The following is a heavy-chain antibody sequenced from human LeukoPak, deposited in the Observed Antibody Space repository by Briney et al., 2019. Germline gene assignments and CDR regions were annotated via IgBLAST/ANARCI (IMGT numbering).Heavy chain of an antibody. Sequence: GGSLRLSCAASGFTFSSYEMNWVRQAPGKGLEWVSYISSSGSTIYYADSVKGRFTISRDNSKNTLYLQMNSLRAEDTAVYYCASGYRYFDNWGQGTLVTVSS. J-gene: IGHJ4*02. CDR1: GFTFSSYE. CDR3: ASGYRYFDN. V-gene: IGHV3-48*03. D-gene: IGHD5-18*01. CDR2: ISSSGSTI.